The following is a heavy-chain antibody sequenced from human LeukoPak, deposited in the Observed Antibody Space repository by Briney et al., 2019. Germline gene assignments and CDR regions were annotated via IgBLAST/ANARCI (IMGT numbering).Heavy chain of an antibody. CDR3: ASTRFDP. CDR2: IQSEGRST. Sequence: PGGSLRLSCAASGFTFTSYWMHGVRHARGKGLVWVSRIQSEGRSTSYADSVKGRFTISRDNAKNTLYLQMNSLRVEDTAVYYCASTRFDPWGQGTLVTVSS. CDR1: GFTFTSYW. V-gene: IGHV3-74*01. J-gene: IGHJ5*02.